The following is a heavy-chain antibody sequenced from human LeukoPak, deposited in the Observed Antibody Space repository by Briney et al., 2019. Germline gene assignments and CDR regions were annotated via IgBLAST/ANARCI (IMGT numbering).Heavy chain of an antibody. D-gene: IGHD3-22*01. Sequence: PGGSLRLSCAASGFTFSSYAMSWVRQAPGKGLEWVSAISGSGGSTYYADSVKGRFTISRDNSKNTLYLQMNSLRAEDTAVYYCAKVTFPYYYDSRGYSYYFDYWGQGTLVTVSS. V-gene: IGHV3-23*01. CDR2: ISGSGGST. J-gene: IGHJ4*02. CDR1: GFTFSSYA. CDR3: AKVTFPYYYDSRGYSYYFDY.